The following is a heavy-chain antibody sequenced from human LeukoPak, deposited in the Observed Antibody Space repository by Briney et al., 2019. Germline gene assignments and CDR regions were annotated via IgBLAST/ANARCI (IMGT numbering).Heavy chain of an antibody. Sequence: SGPTLVKPTQTLTLTCTFSGFSLSTSGVLVGWIRQPPGRALEWLAFIYGNDDKRYSPSLMSRLTITKDTSKNQVVLTMTNMGPVDAATYYCAHKSVDTSIDYWGQGTLVTVSS. CDR2: IYGNDDK. CDR1: GFSLSTSGVL. CDR3: AHKSVDTSIDY. D-gene: IGHD5-18*01. V-gene: IGHV2-5*01. J-gene: IGHJ4*02.